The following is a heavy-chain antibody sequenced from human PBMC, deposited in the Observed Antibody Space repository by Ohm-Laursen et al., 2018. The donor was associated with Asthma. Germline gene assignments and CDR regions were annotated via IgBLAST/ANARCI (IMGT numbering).Heavy chain of an antibody. CDR1: GGTFSSYA. D-gene: IGHD7-27*01. J-gene: IGHJ6*02. Sequence: ASVKVSCKASGGTFSSYAISWVRQAPGQGLEWMGGIIPIFGTANYAQKFQGRVTITADESTSTAYMELSSLRSEDTAVYYCARGLPGTYYYYGMDVWGQGTMVTVSS. V-gene: IGHV1-69*13. CDR3: ARGLPGTYYYYGMDV. CDR2: IIPIFGTA.